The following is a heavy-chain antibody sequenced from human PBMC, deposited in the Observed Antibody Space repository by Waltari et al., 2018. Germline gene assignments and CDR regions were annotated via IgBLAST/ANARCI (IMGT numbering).Heavy chain of an antibody. CDR1: GLRFISYA. Sequence: EVQLFESGGGLVQPGGSLRLSCEASGLRFISYAMSWVRQAPGTGLAWGSAIRGSGGSTYYADSVKGRFTISRDNSKNTLYLQMNSLRAEDTAVYYCAKRLLIVGSDAFDIWGQGTMVTVSS. J-gene: IGHJ3*02. CDR2: IRGSGGST. V-gene: IGHV3-23*01. CDR3: AKRLLIVGSDAFDI. D-gene: IGHD1-26*01.